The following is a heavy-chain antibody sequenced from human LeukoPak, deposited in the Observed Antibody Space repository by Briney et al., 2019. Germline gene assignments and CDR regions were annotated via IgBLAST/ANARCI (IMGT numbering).Heavy chain of an antibody. CDR2: IYPGDSDT. CDR1: GYSFTSYW. J-gene: IGHJ4*02. CDR3: ASSGSSGWLGPTGSFDY. V-gene: IGHV5-51*01. D-gene: IGHD6-19*01. Sequence: GESLKISCKGSGYSFTSYWIGWVRQMPGKGLEWKGIIYPGDSDTRYSPSFQGQVTISADKSISTAYLQWSSLKASDTAMYYCASSGSSGWLGPTGSFDYWGQGTLVTVSS.